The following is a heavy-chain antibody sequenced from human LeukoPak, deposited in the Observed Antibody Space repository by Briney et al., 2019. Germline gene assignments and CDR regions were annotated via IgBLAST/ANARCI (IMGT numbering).Heavy chain of an antibody. J-gene: IGHJ4*02. V-gene: IGHV3-21*01. D-gene: IGHD3-22*01. CDR2: ISSSSSYI. CDR3: ASETDSSGYYPDY. CDR1: GFTFSSYA. Sequence: GGSLRLSCAASGFTFSSYAMSWVRQAPGKGLEWVSSISSSSSYIYYADSVKGRFTISRDNAKNSLYLQMNSLRAEDTAVYYCASETDSSGYYPDYWGQGTLVTVSS.